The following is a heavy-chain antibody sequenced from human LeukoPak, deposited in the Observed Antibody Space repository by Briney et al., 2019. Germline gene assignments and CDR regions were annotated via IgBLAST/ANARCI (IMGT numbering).Heavy chain of an antibody. Sequence: GGSLRLSCAASGFTFRTTWMSWVRQAPGKGLEWVGRIKSKGTGGTTDYAAPVKGRFTISRDDSKNTLYLQMNSLKTEDTAVYYCTTIAAAGYYDFRGQGTLVTVSS. CDR2: IKSKGTGGTT. CDR1: GFTFRTTW. J-gene: IGHJ4*02. V-gene: IGHV3-15*01. CDR3: TTIAAAGYYDF. D-gene: IGHD6-13*01.